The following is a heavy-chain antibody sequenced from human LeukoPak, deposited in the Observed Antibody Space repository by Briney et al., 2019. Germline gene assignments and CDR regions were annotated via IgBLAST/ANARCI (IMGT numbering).Heavy chain of an antibody. CDR2: ISAYNGNR. CDR1: GYTFTTYG. CDR3: ARDRRSSWCLDQ. J-gene: IGHJ4*02. D-gene: IGHD6-13*01. V-gene: IGHV1-18*01. Sequence: ASVKVSCKASGYTFTTYGISWVRQAPGQGLEWMGWISAYNGNRNYAQKFHDRVTMTTDTSTSTAYMELRSLRSDDTAVYFCARDRRSSWCLDQWGQGTLVTVSS.